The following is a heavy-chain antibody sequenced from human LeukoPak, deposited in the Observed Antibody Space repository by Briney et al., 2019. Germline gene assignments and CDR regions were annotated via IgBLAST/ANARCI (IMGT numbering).Heavy chain of an antibody. CDR1: GGTFSSYA. D-gene: IGHD4-17*01. Sequence: SVRVSCKASGGTFSSYAISWVRQAPGQGLEWMGGIIPIFGTANYAQKFQGRVTITTDESTSTAYMELSSLRSDDTAVYYCARVPRTTVTTKPEDYWGQGTLVTVSS. J-gene: IGHJ4*02. CDR2: IIPIFGTA. V-gene: IGHV1-69*05. CDR3: ARVPRTTVTTKPEDY.